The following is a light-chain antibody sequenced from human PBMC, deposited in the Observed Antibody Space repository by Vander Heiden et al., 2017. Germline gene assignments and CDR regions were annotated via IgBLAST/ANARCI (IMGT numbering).Light chain of an antibody. CDR2: EVT. Sequence: QSALTQPASVSGSPGPLITISCTGTSSDVGYYNLVSWYQQHPGKAPKLIIYEVTKRPSGVSNRFSGSKSGNTASLTIAGLQADDEADYYCCSPWVFGGGTRLTVL. CDR3: CSPWV. J-gene: IGLJ3*02. CDR1: SSDVGYYNL. V-gene: IGLV2-23*02.